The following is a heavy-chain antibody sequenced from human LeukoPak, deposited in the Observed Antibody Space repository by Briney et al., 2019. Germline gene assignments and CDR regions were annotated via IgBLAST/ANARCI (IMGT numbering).Heavy chain of an antibody. Sequence: PGGSLRLSCAASGFTFSDYAMHWVRQSPGKELEYVSAISSNGRSIHYASSVEGRFTISRDNSQNTLYLQMDSLRAEDMAVYYCARDTCGCGSGWHLYWYFDLWGRGTLVTVSS. CDR1: GFTFSDYA. V-gene: IGHV3-64*01. CDR3: ARDTCGCGSGWHLYWYFDL. J-gene: IGHJ2*01. D-gene: IGHD6-19*01. CDR2: ISSNGRSI.